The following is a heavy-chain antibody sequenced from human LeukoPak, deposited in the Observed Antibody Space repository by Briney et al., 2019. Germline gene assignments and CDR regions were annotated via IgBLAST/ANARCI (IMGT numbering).Heavy chain of an antibody. J-gene: IGHJ6*04. CDR1: GGSFSGYY. D-gene: IGHD3-10*01. CDR2: INHSGST. Sequence: SETLSLTCAVYGGSFSGYYWSWDRQPPGKGLEWIGEINHSGSTNYNPSLKSRVTISVDTSKNQFSLKLSSVTAADTAVYYCARGPITMVRGALRYYYGMDVWGKGTTVTVSS. CDR3: ARGPITMVRGALRYYYGMDV. V-gene: IGHV4-34*01.